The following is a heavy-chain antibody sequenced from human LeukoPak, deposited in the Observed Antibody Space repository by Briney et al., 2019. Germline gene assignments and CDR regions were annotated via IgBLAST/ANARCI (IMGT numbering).Heavy chain of an antibody. D-gene: IGHD6-19*01. CDR2: IYPGDSDT. V-gene: IGHV5-51*01. Sequence: GESLKISCKGSGYSFTSYWIGWVRQMPGKGLEWMGIIYPGDSDTRYSPSFQGQVTISADKSISTAYLQWSSLKASDTAMYYCARRVDSSGWYDDAFDIWGQGTMVTVSS. CDR3: ARRVDSSGWYDDAFDI. J-gene: IGHJ3*02. CDR1: GYSFTSYW.